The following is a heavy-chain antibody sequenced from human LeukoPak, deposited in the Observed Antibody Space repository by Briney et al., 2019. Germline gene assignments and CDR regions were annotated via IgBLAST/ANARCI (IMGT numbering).Heavy chain of an antibody. Sequence: SETLSLTCTVSGGSITSGSYYWGWIRQSPGKGLEWIGSVYYSGSTYYNPALESRIAISLDTSKNQFSLKLRSVTAADTAVYYCARGGGIAAAGTNYWGQGTLVTVSS. CDR3: ARGGGIAAAGTNY. V-gene: IGHV4-39*07. D-gene: IGHD6-13*01. CDR2: VYYSGST. CDR1: GGSITSGSYY. J-gene: IGHJ4*02.